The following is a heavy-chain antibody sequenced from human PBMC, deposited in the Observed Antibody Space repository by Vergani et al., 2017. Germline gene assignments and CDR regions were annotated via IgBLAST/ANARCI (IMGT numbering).Heavy chain of an antibody. D-gene: IGHD2/OR15-2a*01. CDR1: GFTVSSNY. CDR3: AKDLGGCNSISCSYYMDV. CDR2: IYSGGLT. Sequence: VQLVKSGGGLVQPGGSLRLSCEASGFTVSSNYMTWVRQAPGKGLEWVSVIYSGGLTYYADSVKGRFTVSRDNSKNTVNLQMNSLRVDDTAVYYCAKDLGGCNSISCSYYMDVWGKGTTVTV. V-gene: IGHV3-66*01. J-gene: IGHJ6*03.